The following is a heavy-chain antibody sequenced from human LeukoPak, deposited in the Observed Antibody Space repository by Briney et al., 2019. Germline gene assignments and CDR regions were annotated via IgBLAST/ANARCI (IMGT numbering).Heavy chain of an antibody. Sequence: GGSLRLSCAASTSASTFIFSGYSMNWVRQAPGKGLEWVSSISSSSSYIYYADSVKGRFTISRDNAKNSLYLQMNSLRAEDTAVYYCAGGNTTPWAFDIWGQGTMVTVSS. V-gene: IGHV3-21*01. J-gene: IGHJ3*02. CDR1: TSASTFIFSGYS. D-gene: IGHD1-26*01. CDR2: ISSSSSYI. CDR3: AGGNTTPWAFDI.